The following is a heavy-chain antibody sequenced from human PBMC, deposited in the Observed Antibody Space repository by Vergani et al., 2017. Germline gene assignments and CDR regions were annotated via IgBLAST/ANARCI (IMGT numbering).Heavy chain of an antibody. CDR2: TRPHEDGA. D-gene: IGHD1-7*01. Sequence: QVQLVESGGGVVQPGGSMRLSCSASGLTLSSYGVHWVRQAPGRGLESVTFTRPHEDGAFYSASVRCRFTVSRVNSKNTLYLEMNRLNVDDTAIYYCGKTQGTVVGTWWFDPWGQGTPVTVSS. CDR1: GLTLSSYG. J-gene: IGHJ5*02. CDR3: GKTQGTVVGTWWFDP. V-gene: IGHV3-30*02.